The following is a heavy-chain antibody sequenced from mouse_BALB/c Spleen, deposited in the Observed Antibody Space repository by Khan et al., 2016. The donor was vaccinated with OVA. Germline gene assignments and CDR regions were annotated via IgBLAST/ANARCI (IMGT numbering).Heavy chain of an antibody. V-gene: IGHV1S136*01. Sequence: IQLVQSGPELVEPGASVKMSCKASGYTFTNYVMHWVKQKPGQGLEWIGYINPYNAGTRYNEKFKDKATLTSDISSTTAYMEVSSLTSEDSAVYYCAREASSWDFSFPYWGQGTLVTVSA. D-gene: IGHD4-1*01. CDR2: INPYNAGT. J-gene: IGHJ3*01. CDR3: AREASSWDFSFPY. CDR1: GYTFTNYV.